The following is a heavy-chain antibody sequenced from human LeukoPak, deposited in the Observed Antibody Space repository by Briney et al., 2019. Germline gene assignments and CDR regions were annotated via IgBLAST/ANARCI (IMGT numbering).Heavy chain of an antibody. CDR2: ICVSGGST. Sequence: PGGSLRLSCAASGFTFSSYAMSWVRQAPGKGLEWVSAICVSGGSTYYADSVKGRFTISRDNSKNTLYLQMNSLRVEDTAVYYCARESAVTMADYGMDVWGQGTTVTVSS. CDR3: ARESAVTMADYGMDV. V-gene: IGHV3-23*01. J-gene: IGHJ6*02. D-gene: IGHD4-17*01. CDR1: GFTFSSYA.